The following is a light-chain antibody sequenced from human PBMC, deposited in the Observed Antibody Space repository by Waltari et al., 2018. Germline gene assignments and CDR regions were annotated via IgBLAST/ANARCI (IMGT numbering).Light chain of an antibody. Sequence: QSVLTQPPSASGTPGQRVTRSCSGSSSNIGNYAVQWYQQLPGTAPKLLIYSNNQRPSGVPDRFSGSKSGTSASLVISGLQSDDEADYHCATWDDRLNGVIFGGGTRLTVL. J-gene: IGLJ2*01. CDR1: SSNIGNYA. V-gene: IGLV1-44*01. CDR3: ATWDDRLNGVI. CDR2: SNN.